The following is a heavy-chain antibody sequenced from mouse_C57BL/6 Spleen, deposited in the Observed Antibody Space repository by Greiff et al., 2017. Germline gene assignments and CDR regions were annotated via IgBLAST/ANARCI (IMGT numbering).Heavy chain of an antibody. CDR3: AAGGGYSFYFDY. CDR2: IYPGSGST. J-gene: IGHJ2*01. V-gene: IGHV1-55*01. Sequence: QVQLKQPGAELVKPGASVKMSCKASGYTFTSYWITWVKQRPGQGLEWIGDIYPGSGSTNYNEKFKSKATLTVDTSSSTAYMQLSSLTSEDSAVYYCAAGGGYSFYFDYWGQGTTLTVSS. D-gene: IGHD2-3*01. CDR1: GYTFTSYW.